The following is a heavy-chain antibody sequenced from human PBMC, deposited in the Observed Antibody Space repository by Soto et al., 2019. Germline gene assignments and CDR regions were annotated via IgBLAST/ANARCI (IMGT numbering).Heavy chain of an antibody. V-gene: IGHV3-53*01. CDR1: GFTFSSYG. Sequence: ETLSLSCAASGFTFSSYGMHWVRQAPGKGLEWVAVIYSGGTTYYADSVKGRFTISRDNSKNTLYLQMNSLRAEDTAVYYCARDPMSWGQGALVTVSS. CDR2: IYSGGTT. CDR3: ARDPMS. J-gene: IGHJ4*02.